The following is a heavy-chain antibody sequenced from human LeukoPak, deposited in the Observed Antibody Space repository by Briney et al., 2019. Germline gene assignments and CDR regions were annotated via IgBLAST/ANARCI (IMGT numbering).Heavy chain of an antibody. J-gene: IGHJ3*01. CDR2: IIPIFGTA. CDR1: GGTFSSYA. Sequence: GASVKVSCKASGGTFSSYAISWVRQAPGQGLEWMGGIIPIFGTANYAQKFQGRVTITADESTSTAYMELSSLRSEDTAVYYCARDLPLTEKGAFDVWGQGTMVTVSS. V-gene: IGHV1-69*01. CDR3: ARDLPLTEKGAFDV. D-gene: IGHD1-20*01.